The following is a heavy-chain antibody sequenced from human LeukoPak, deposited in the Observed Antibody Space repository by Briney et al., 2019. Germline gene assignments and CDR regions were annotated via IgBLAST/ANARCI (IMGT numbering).Heavy chain of an antibody. CDR3: ARDYVIVVASFSFRASNAFDI. CDR1: GGTFSSYA. J-gene: IGHJ3*02. D-gene: IGHD3-22*01. V-gene: IGHV1-69*13. Sequence: GASVKVSCKASGGTFSSYAISWVRQAPGQGLEWMGGIIPIFGTANYAQKFQGRVTITADESTSTAYMELSSLRSDDTAVYYCARDYVIVVASFSFRASNAFDIWGQGTMVTVSS. CDR2: IIPIFGTA.